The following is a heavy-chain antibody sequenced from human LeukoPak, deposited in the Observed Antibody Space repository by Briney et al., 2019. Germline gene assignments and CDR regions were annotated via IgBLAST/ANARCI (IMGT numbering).Heavy chain of an antibody. CDR1: GGSISSSNW. CDR3: ARAPGYGYGRAYYFDY. J-gene: IGHJ4*02. CDR2: IYHSGST. D-gene: IGHD5-18*01. Sequence: SETLSLTCAVSGGSISSSNWWSWVRQPPGKGLEWIGEIYHSGSTNYNPSLKSRVTISVDRSKNQFSLKLSSVTAADTAVYYCARAPGYGYGRAYYFDYWGQGTLVTVSS. V-gene: IGHV4-4*02.